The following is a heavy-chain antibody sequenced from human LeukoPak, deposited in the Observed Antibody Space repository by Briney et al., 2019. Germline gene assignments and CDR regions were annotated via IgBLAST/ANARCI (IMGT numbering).Heavy chain of an antibody. V-gene: IGHV4-34*01. CDR1: GGSFSGYY. Sequence: SETLSLTCAVYGGSFSGYYWSWIRQPPGKGLEWIGEINHSGSTNYNPSLKSRVSISVVTSKNQFSLQLSSVTAADTAVYYCAREVHDYVWGSQHDALDIWGQGTMVTVSS. D-gene: IGHD3-16*01. CDR2: INHSGST. J-gene: IGHJ3*02. CDR3: AREVHDYVWGSQHDALDI.